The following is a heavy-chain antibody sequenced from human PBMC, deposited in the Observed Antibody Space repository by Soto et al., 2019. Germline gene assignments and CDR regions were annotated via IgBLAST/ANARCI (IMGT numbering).Heavy chain of an antibody. J-gene: IGHJ6*02. CDR2: IFSDAER. Sequence: QVTLGESGPVLVKPTETLTLTCNVSGFSLTTGRMGVSWIRQPPGKALEWLAHIFSDAERSYSRSLQGRLTVSKVGSGSHVVLTMTNMDPVDTGTYFCVRMNAESYSSYYAMDVWGQGTTVTVSS. CDR1: GFSLTTGRMG. V-gene: IGHV2-26*01. CDR3: VRMNAESYSSYYAMDV. D-gene: IGHD3-10*01.